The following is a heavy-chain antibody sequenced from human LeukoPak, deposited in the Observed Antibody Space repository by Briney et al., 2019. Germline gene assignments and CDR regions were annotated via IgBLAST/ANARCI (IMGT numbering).Heavy chain of an antibody. D-gene: IGHD6-13*01. CDR1: GFTFSSYA. J-gene: IGHJ4*02. V-gene: IGHV3-30-3*01. CDR2: ISYDESNK. Sequence: GGSLRLSCAASGFTFSSYAMHWVRQAPGKGLEWVAIISYDESNKYYADSVKGRFTISRDNSKNTLYLQTNSLRAEDTAVYYCARDSVAAARSSSTDYWGQGTLVTVSS. CDR3: ARDSVAAARSSSTDY.